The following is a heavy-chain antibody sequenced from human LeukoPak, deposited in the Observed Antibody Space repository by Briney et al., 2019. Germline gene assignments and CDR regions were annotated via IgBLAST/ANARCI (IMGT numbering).Heavy chain of an antibody. Sequence: PSETLSLTCTVSGGPISSNGDYWSWIRQHPVKGLEWIGYIYYSGSTYYNPSLKSRVTISLDTSKNQFSLKLSSVTAADTAVHYCARSHYDLLTGFHYYFAMDVWGQGTTVTVSS. CDR2: IYYSGST. J-gene: IGHJ6*02. CDR1: GGPISSNGDY. V-gene: IGHV4-31*03. D-gene: IGHD3-9*01. CDR3: ARSHYDLLTGFHYYFAMDV.